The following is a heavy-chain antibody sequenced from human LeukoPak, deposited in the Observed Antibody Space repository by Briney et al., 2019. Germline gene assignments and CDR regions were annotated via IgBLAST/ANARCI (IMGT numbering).Heavy chain of an antibody. CDR1: GFIFSNYA. CDR2: VTGSGGGT. Sequence: GGSLRLSCAASGFIFSNYAMMWVRQAPGKGLEWVSSVTGSGGGTFYADSVKGRFTISRDNSQNTLYLQMNSLGAEDTAVYYCAKGAASALVDWFDPWGQGTLVTVPS. J-gene: IGHJ5*02. D-gene: IGHD6-25*01. CDR3: AKGAASALVDWFDP. V-gene: IGHV3-23*01.